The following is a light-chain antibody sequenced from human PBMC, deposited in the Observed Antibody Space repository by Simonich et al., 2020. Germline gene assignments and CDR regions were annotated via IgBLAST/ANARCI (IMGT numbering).Light chain of an antibody. CDR1: QDISNY. CDR3: QQSYSTPFT. Sequence: DIQMTQSPSFLSASVGDRVTITCQASQDISNYLNWYQQKPGKAPKLLIYDASNLETGVPSRFSGIGSGTDFTLTISSLQPEDFATYYYQQSYSTPFTFGPGTKVDIK. V-gene: IGKV1-39*01. J-gene: IGKJ3*01. CDR2: DAS.